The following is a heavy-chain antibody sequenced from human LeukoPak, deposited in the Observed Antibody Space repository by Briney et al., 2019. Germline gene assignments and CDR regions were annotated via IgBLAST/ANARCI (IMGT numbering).Heavy chain of an antibody. J-gene: IGHJ4*02. CDR2: IYSGGST. V-gene: IGHV3-53*01. Sequence: PGGSLRLSCAASGFTVSSNYMSWVRQAPGKGLEWVSVIYSGGSTYYADSVKGRFTISRDNSKNTLYLQMNSLRAEDTAVYYCARVNTGYSSGWYDYWGQGTLVTVTS. CDR3: ARVNTGYSSGWYDY. D-gene: IGHD6-19*01. CDR1: GFTVSSNY.